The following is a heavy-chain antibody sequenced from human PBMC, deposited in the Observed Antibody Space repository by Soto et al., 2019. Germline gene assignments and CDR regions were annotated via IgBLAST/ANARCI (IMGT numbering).Heavy chain of an antibody. CDR1: GFTFSSYA. CDR2: ISSTTNYI. Sequence: EVQLLESGGGLVQPGGSVRLSCAASGFTFSSYAMSWVRQAPGKGLEWVSAISSTTNYIYYADSMKGRFSVSRDNAKNSVYLEMNSLSAEDTAVYYCARESDDLTSNFDYWGQGTLVTVSS. V-gene: IGHV3-21*01. D-gene: IGHD1-1*01. CDR3: ARESDDLTSNFDY. J-gene: IGHJ4*02.